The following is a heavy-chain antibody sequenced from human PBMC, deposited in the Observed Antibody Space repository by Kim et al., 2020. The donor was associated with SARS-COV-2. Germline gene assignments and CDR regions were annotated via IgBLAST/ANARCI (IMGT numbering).Heavy chain of an antibody. D-gene: IGHD3-10*01. Sequence: YAQKFQGRVTMTRDTSTSTVYMELSSLRSEDTAVYYCARDVGSGSYYNDYWGQGTLVTVSS. V-gene: IGHV1-46*01. J-gene: IGHJ4*02. CDR3: ARDVGSGSYYNDY.